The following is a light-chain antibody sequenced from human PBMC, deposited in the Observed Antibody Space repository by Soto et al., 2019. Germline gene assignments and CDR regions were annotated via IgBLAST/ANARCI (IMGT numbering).Light chain of an antibody. V-gene: IGKV3-20*01. CDR3: QQYGSSPLT. CDR1: QRVSFIY. Sequence: EIVLTQSPGTLSLSPGDRATLSCRASQRVSFIYLAWYQQKAGQAPRLLIYGATSRATGIPDRFSGSESGTDFTLTISRLEPEDFAVYYCQQYGSSPLTFGGGTKVEI. CDR2: GAT. J-gene: IGKJ4*01.